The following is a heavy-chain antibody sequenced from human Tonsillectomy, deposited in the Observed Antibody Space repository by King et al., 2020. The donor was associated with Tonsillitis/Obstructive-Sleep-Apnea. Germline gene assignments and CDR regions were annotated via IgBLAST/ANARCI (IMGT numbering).Heavy chain of an antibody. J-gene: IGHJ4*02. Sequence: VQLVESGGGLVQPGRSLRLSCAASGFIFGDYAMHWVRQAPGKGLEWVSGITWNSGNIVYADSVKGRFTISRDNARNSLYLQMNSLRAEDTALYYCAKDTTWSGWSRFDYWGQGILVTVSS. CDR3: AKDTTWSGWSRFDY. V-gene: IGHV3-9*01. CDR1: GFIFGDYA. D-gene: IGHD6-19*01. CDR2: ITWNSGNI.